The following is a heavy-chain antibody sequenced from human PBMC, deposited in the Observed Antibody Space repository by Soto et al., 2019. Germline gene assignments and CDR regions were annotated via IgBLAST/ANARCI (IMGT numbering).Heavy chain of an antibody. Sequence: PSETLSLTCAVSGGSISSGGYSWSWIRQPPGKGLEWIGYIYHSGSTYYNPSLKSRVTISVDRSKNQFSLKLSSVTAADTAVYXXXXXXXXXXXXXXXXWXQGTMVTVSS. CDR3: XXXXXXXXXXXXXX. V-gene: IGHV4-30-2*01. CDR1: GGSISSGGYS. CDR2: IYHSGST. J-gene: IGHJ3*01.